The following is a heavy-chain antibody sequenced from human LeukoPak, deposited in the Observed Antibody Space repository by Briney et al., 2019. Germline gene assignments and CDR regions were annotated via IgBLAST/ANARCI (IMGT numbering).Heavy chain of an antibody. V-gene: IGHV4-59*08. D-gene: IGHD1-1*01. Sequence: PSETLSLTCTVSGGSISRYYWSWIRQPPGKGLEWVGYIYYSGSTNYNPSLKSRVTISVDTSKNQFSLMLTSVTAADTAVYYCARQGWNDVRTSFGIWGQGTMVTVSS. J-gene: IGHJ3*02. CDR3: ARQGWNDVRTSFGI. CDR1: GGSISRYY. CDR2: IYYSGST.